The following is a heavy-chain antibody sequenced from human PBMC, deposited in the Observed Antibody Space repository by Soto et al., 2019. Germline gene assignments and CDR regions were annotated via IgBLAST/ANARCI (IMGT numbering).Heavy chain of an antibody. CDR3: AKDVGYCSSTSCYFGWYYYYGMDV. Sequence: PXGSLRLSCAAAGFTFSRFPMYWVRQAPGKGLEWVADISYDGSKKSYADSVKGRFTISRDNSKNTLYLQMNSLRAEDTAVYYCAKDVGYCSSTSCYFGWYYYYGMDVWGQGTTVTVSS. D-gene: IGHD2-2*03. CDR2: ISYDGSKK. CDR1: GFTFSRFP. J-gene: IGHJ6*02. V-gene: IGHV3-30-3*01.